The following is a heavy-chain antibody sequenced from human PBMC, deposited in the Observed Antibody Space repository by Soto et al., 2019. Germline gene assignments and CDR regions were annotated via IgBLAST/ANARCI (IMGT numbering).Heavy chain of an antibody. CDR1: GFTFSSYA. Sequence: GGSLRLSCAASGFTFSSYAMHWVRQAPGKGLEWVAVISYDGSNKYYADSVKGRFTISRDNSKNTLYLQMNSLRAEDTAVYYCARDLGYCSSTSCYLGTYYYYYGMDVWGQGTTVTVSS. CDR3: ARDLGYCSSTSCYLGTYYYYYGMDV. D-gene: IGHD2-2*01. V-gene: IGHV3-30-3*01. J-gene: IGHJ6*02. CDR2: ISYDGSNK.